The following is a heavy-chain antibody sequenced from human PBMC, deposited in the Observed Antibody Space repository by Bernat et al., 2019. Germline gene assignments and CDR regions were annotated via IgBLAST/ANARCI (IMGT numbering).Heavy chain of an antibody. CDR2: INPSGGST. V-gene: IGHV1-46*01. D-gene: IGHD3-10*01. CDR1: GYTFTSYY. Sequence: QVQLVQSGAEVKKPGASVKVSCKASGYTFTSYYMHWVRQAPGQGLEWMGIINPSGGSTSYAQKFQGRVTMPRDTSTSTVYMELSSLRSEDTAVYYCARDGVGYYGSGSYVHYWGKGTLVTVSS. J-gene: IGHJ4*02. CDR3: ARDGVGYYGSGSYVHY.